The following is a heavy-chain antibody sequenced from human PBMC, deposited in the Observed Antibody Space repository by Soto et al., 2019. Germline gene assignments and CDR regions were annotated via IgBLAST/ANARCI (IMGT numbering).Heavy chain of an antibody. D-gene: IGHD3-22*01. CDR1: GFTFDDYA. Sequence: PGGSLRLSCAASGFTFDDYAMHWVRQAPGKGLEWVSGISWNSGSIGYADSVKGRFTISRDNAKNSLYLQMSSLRAEDTALYYCAKATDYYDSSPDYWGQGTLVTVSS. J-gene: IGHJ4*02. CDR3: AKATDYYDSSPDY. CDR2: ISWNSGSI. V-gene: IGHV3-9*01.